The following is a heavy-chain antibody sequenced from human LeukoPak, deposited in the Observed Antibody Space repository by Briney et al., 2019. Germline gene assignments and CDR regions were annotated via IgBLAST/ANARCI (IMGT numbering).Heavy chain of an antibody. J-gene: IGHJ4*02. CDR3: ARSYYFDY. CDR1: GGSFSGYY. Sequence: SETLSLTCAVYGGSFSGYYWSWIRQPPGKGLEWIGEINHSGSTNYNPSLKSRVTISVDTSKNQFSLKLSSVTAADTAVYHCARSYYFDYWGQGTLVTVSS. V-gene: IGHV4-34*01. CDR2: INHSGST.